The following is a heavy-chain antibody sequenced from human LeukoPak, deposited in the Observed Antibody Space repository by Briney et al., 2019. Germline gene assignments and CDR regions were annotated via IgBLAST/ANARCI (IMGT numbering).Heavy chain of an antibody. J-gene: IGHJ6*02. CDR1: GYSFTSYW. V-gene: IGHV5-51*01. CDR2: IYPGDPDT. D-gene: IGHD2-15*01. Sequence: GESLKISCKGSGYSFTSYWIGWVRQMSGKGLEWMGIIYPGDPDTRYSPSFQGQVTISADKSISTAYLQWSSLKASDSAMYYCARRIDGDYYVMDVWGQGTTVTVSS. CDR3: ARRIDGDYYVMDV.